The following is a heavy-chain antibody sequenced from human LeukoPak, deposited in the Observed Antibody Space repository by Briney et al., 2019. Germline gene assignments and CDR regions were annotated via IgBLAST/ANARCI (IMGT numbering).Heavy chain of an antibody. V-gene: IGHV1-69*13. CDR3: ARVVDVEYSGSYYLDY. CDR1: GGTFSSYA. CDR2: IIPIFGTA. D-gene: IGHD1-26*01. J-gene: IGHJ4*02. Sequence: SVKVSCKASGGTFSSYAISWVRQAPGQGLEWMGGIIPIFGTANYAQKFQGRVTITADESTSTAYMELSSLRSEDAAVYYCARVVDVEYSGSYYLDYWGQGTLVTVSS.